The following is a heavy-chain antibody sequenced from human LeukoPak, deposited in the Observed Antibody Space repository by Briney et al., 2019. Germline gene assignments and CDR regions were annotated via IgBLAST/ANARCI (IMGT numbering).Heavy chain of an antibody. J-gene: IGHJ6*02. D-gene: IGHD2-2*02. CDR3: AGDLHCSSTSCYIWPCYYGMDV. Sequence: ASVKVSCKASGYTFTSYGISWVRQAPGQGLEWMGWISAYNGNTNYAQRLQGRVTMTTDTSTSTAYMELRSLRSDDTAVYYCAGDLHCSSTSCYIWPCYYGMDVWGQGTTVTVSS. V-gene: IGHV1-18*01. CDR1: GYTFTSYG. CDR2: ISAYNGNT.